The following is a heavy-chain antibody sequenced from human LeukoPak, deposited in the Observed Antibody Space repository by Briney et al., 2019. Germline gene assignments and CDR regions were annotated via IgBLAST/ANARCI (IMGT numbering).Heavy chain of an antibody. D-gene: IGHD3-22*01. Sequence: PGGSLRLSCAASGFTFSAYWMSWVRQAPGKGLEWVAHIKQDGSDKYYADSVRGRFTVSRDNAKNSLYLQMNSLRAEDTAVYYCARGYGSGYYSGVDFDYWGQGTLVTVSS. CDR1: GFTFSAYW. J-gene: IGHJ4*02. V-gene: IGHV3-7*01. CDR3: ARGYGSGYYSGVDFDY. CDR2: IKQDGSDK.